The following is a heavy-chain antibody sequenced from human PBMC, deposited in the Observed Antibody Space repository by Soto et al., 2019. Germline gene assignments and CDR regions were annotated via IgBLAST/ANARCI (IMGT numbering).Heavy chain of an antibody. CDR1: GFTLSGYA. CDR2: ISSNGVVT. CDR3: ARCARPDFYYNDV. D-gene: IGHD6-6*01. V-gene: IGHV3-64*01. J-gene: IGHJ6*03. Sequence: EVQLAESGGGLAQPGGSLRLSCAASGFTLSGYAMDWVRQAPGEGLEYVSGISSNGVVTYYANSVQGRFTSSRDNSKNTVYLQMGSLTTDDMAVYYCARCARPDFYYNDVWGKGTTVTDS.